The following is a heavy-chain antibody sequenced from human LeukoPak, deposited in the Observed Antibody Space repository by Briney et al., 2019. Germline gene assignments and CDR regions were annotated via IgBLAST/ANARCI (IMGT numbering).Heavy chain of an antibody. CDR1: GFTFSSYA. D-gene: IGHD2-2*01. CDR3: ARASRDRARPDY. V-gene: IGHV3-23*01. J-gene: IGHJ4*02. Sequence: GGSLRLSCAASGFTFSSYAMSWVRQAPGKGLEWVSTISGSGGATYYADSVKGRFTISRDNAKNSLYLQMNSLRDEDTAVYYCARASRDRARPDYWGQGTLVTVSS. CDR2: ISGSGGAT.